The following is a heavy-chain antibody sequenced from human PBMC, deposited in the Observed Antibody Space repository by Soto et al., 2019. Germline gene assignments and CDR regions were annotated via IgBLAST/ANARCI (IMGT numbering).Heavy chain of an antibody. Sequence: SETLSLTCNVSGSSXSHGYLSWIRQPPGKGLEWIGFMYFGGSFNYNPSLTSRATISVETSKNQFSMKLTSVTASDTAVYYCARSYYDSTGFAVDPWGQGTLVTVSS. CDR2: MYFGGSF. V-gene: IGHV4-59*08. CDR3: ARSYYDSTGFAVDP. D-gene: IGHD3-22*01. CDR1: GSSXSHGY. J-gene: IGHJ5*02.